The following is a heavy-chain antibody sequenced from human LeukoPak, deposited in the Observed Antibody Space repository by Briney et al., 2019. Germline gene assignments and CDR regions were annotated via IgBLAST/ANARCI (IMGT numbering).Heavy chain of an antibody. CDR3: AKDPLGGDETDY. D-gene: IGHD3-16*01. Sequence: PGGSLRLCCAASGVTIRNYGMTWVCKGPGRGLQWVSSINISGSGTFYDDSVRGRFTISRDDSKNTIYLQMNSLRAEDMAIYYCAKDPLGGDETDYWGQGILVTVSS. V-gene: IGHV3-23*05. CDR1: GVTIRNYG. CDR2: INISGSGT. J-gene: IGHJ4*02.